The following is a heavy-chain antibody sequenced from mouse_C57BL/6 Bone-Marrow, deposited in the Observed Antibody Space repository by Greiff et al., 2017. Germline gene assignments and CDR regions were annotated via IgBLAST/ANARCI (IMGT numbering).Heavy chain of an antibody. V-gene: IGHV5-17*01. CDR3: ARRRRRGAMDY. Sequence: VQLKESGGGLVKPGGSLKLSCAASGFTFSDYGMHWVRQAPEKGLEWVAYISSGSSTIYYADTVKGRFTISRDNAKNTLFLQMTSLRSEDTAMYYCARRRRRGAMDYWGQGTSVTVSS. CDR1: GFTFSDYG. J-gene: IGHJ4*01. CDR2: ISSGSSTI.